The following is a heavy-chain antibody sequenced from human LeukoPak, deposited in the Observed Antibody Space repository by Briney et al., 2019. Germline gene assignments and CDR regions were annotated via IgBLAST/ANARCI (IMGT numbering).Heavy chain of an antibody. CDR1: GGSISSGDYY. J-gene: IGHJ6*02. Sequence: SQTLSLTCTVSGGSISSGDYYRSWIRQPPGKGLEWIGYIYYSGSTYYNPSLKSRATISVDTSKNQFSLKLSSVTAADTAVYYCARSYYYGSGSYNYYYYYGMDVWGQGTLVAVS. CDR3: ARSYYYGSGSYNYYYYYGMDV. D-gene: IGHD3-10*01. V-gene: IGHV4-30-4*01. CDR2: IYYSGST.